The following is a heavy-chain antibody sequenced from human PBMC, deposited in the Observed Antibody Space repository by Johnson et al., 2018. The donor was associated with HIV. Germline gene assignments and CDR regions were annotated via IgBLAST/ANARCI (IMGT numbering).Heavy chain of an antibody. CDR2: ISSSGSTI. CDR1: GFTFSDHY. Sequence: QVQLVESGGGLVQSGGSLRLSCAASGFTFSDHYMDWVRQAPGKGLEWVSYISSSGSTIYYADSVKGRFTISRDNAKNSLYLQMNSLSAEDTAGYYCARSYRSAAHEGVDIWGQGTMVTVTS. D-gene: IGHD6-25*01. J-gene: IGHJ3*02. V-gene: IGHV3-11*04. CDR3: ARSYRSAAHEGVDI.